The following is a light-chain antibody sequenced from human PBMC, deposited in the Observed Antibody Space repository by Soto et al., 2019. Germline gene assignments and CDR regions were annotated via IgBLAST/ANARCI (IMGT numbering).Light chain of an antibody. J-gene: IGKJ2*01. CDR2: WAS. CDR1: RNLLYNDKNY. V-gene: IGKV4-1*01. CDR3: QQFYTTPRT. Sequence: DIVMTQAPDSLAASLGAIVTINCKSSRNLLYNDKNYVAGYQQRPGQAPKLLIYWASTRESEVPVRISGSGSVTDFRLTIRDLQAADAAVYYGQQFYTTPRTFGQGTRVEI.